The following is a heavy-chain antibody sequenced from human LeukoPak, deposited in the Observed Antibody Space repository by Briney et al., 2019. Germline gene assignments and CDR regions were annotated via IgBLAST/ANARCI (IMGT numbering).Heavy chain of an antibody. D-gene: IGHD3-10*01. V-gene: IGHV1-46*01. CDR2: INPSGGST. J-gene: IGHJ6*04. Sequence: GASVKVSCKASGYTFTSYYMHWVRQAPGQGLEWMGIINPSGGSTSYAQKFQGRVTMTTDTPTSTVYMELRSLRSDDTAVYYCARDHWSGSGFRLYGMDVWGKGTTVTVSS. CDR3: ARDHWSGSGFRLYGMDV. CDR1: GYTFTSYY.